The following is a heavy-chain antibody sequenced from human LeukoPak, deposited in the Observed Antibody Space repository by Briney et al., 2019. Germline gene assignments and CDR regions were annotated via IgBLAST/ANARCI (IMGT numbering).Heavy chain of an antibody. V-gene: IGHV3-9*01. J-gene: IGHJ6*02. D-gene: IGHD3-9*01. CDR1: GFTFDDYA. CDR2: ISWNSGSI. Sequence: GRSLRLSCAASGFTFDDYAMHWVRQAPGKGLEWVSGISWNSGSIGYADSVKGRFTISRDNAKNSLHLQMNSLRAEDTALYYCAKEWNDILTGYNQGYYYGMDVWGQGTTVTVSS. CDR3: AKEWNDILTGYNQGYYYGMDV.